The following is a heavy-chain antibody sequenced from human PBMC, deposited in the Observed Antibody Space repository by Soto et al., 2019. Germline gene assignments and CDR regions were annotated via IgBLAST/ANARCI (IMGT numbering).Heavy chain of an antibody. D-gene: IGHD6-19*01. CDR3: ARGSTRKGSSGWSAIDS. CDR2: LYTSGST. Sequence: PSETLSLTCTVSGASISTYYWSWIRQSAGKGLEWLGRLYTSGSTNYNPSLSSRVSMSVDRSKNQFSLHLTSVTAADTAVYYCARGSTRKGSSGWSAIDSWGQGTLVTVSS. CDR1: GASISTYY. J-gene: IGHJ4*02. V-gene: IGHV4-4*07.